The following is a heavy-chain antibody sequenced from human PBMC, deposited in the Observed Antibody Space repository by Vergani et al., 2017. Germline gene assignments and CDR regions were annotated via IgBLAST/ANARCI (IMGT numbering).Heavy chain of an antibody. V-gene: IGHV1-2*02. CDR3: ARDPRGYGGDPEDYYYGMDV. D-gene: IGHD2-21*02. Sequence: QVQLVQSGAELKKPGASVRVSCKASGFIFTDYYIHWMRQAPGQGLEWIGWINPNGDATHYAQNFRGRVTLTRDTSSTTAYMDLASLRSQDTAVYYCARDPRGYGGDPEDYYYGMDVWGQGTTVTVSS. CDR1: GFIFTDYY. J-gene: IGHJ6*02. CDR2: INPNGDAT.